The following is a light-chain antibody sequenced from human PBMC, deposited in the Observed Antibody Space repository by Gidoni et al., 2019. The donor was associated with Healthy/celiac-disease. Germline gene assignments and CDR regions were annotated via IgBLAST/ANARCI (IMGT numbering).Light chain of an antibody. CDR2: GAS. CDR1: QSVYSNY. CDR3: QQYGGSPAAYT. J-gene: IGKJ2*01. Sequence: EIVLTQSPGTLSLSPGDRATLSCRASQSVYSNYLAWYQQRPGQSPRLLLYGASNRATGIPERFSGSGSGTDFTLSISRLEPEDFGVYYCQQYGGSPAAYTFGQETKLEIK. V-gene: IGKV3-20*01.